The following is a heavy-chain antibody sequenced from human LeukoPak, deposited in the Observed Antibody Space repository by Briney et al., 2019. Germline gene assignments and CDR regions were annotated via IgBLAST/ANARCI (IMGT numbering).Heavy chain of an antibody. Sequence: PSETLSLTCTVSGGSISSNSYYWSWIRQPPGKGLEWIGYIYYSGSTNYNPSLKSRVTISVDTSKNQFSLKLSSVAAADTAVYYCAGLKMGYDSSGNLYAFDIWGQGTMVTVSS. V-gene: IGHV4-61*01. CDR2: IYYSGST. D-gene: IGHD3-22*01. CDR3: AGLKMGYDSSGNLYAFDI. J-gene: IGHJ3*02. CDR1: GGSISSNSYY.